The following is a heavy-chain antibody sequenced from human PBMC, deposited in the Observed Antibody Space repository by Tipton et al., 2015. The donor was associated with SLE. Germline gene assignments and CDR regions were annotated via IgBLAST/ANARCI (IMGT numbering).Heavy chain of an antibody. J-gene: IGHJ4*02. CDR3: ARGGSRGFDY. CDR1: GDSITNFF. Sequence: TLSLTCTVSGDSITNFFWSWIRQPPGKGLEWIGYLYTGGSTHHNPSLQSRVTISVDTSKNQFSLKLTSVTAADTAAYYCARGGSRGFDYWGQGTLVTVSS. V-gene: IGHV4-4*08. D-gene: IGHD3-10*01. CDR2: LYTGGST.